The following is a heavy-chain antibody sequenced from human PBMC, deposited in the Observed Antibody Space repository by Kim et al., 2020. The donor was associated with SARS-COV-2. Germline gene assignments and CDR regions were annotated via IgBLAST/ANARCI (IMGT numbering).Heavy chain of an antibody. CDR3: AKDYGGSYYVFDY. CDR2: ISYGGSNK. Sequence: GRSLRLSCAASGFTFSSYGMHWVRQAPGKGLEWVAVISYGGSNKYYADSVKGRFTISRDNSKNTLYLQMNSLRAEDTAVYYCAKDYGGSYYVFDYWGQGTLVTVSS. J-gene: IGHJ4*02. V-gene: IGHV3-30*18. D-gene: IGHD1-26*01. CDR1: GFTFSSYG.